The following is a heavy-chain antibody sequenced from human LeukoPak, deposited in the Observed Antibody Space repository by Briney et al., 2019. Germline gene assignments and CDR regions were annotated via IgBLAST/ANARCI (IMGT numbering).Heavy chain of an antibody. J-gene: IGHJ4*02. V-gene: IGHV3-33*01. Sequence: GGSLRLPCAASGFTFTSHGMHWVRQAPGKGLEWVAAIWYDGSNEYYADSVKGRFTISRDISKNTLYLQMNSLRADDTAVYYCARAPQRSFDYWGQGTLVTVSS. CDR1: GFTFTSHG. CDR2: IWYDGSNE. CDR3: ARAPQRSFDY.